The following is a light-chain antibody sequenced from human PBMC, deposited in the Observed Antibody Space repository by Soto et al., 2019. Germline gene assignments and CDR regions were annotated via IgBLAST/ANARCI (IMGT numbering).Light chain of an antibody. J-gene: IGLJ3*02. CDR3: FLSYPGTWV. CDR2: DTT. V-gene: IGLV7-46*01. CDR1: TGAVSSGHY. Sequence: QTVVTQEPSLTVSPGGTVTLTCGSSTGAVSSGHYPYWFQQKPGQAPTTLIYDTTQKHPWTPARFSGSLLGGKAALTLSGAQPEDEADSYCFLSYPGTWVFGGGTQLTVL.